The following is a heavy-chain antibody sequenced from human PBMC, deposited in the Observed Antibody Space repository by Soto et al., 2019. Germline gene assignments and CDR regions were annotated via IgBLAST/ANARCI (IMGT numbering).Heavy chain of an antibody. CDR1: GFTFSTYW. CDR3: ASDPFTSGWTDY. J-gene: IGHJ4*02. Sequence: GGSLRLSCAASGFTFSTYWMSWVRQAPGKGLEWVANIKLDGSEKNYVDSVKGRFTISRDNAKNSLYLQMNSLRAEDTAVYYCASDPFTSGWTDYWGQGTLVTVSS. V-gene: IGHV3-7*01. CDR2: IKLDGSEK. D-gene: IGHD6-19*01.